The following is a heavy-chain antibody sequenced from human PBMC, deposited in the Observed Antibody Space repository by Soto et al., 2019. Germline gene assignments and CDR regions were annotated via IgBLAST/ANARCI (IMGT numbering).Heavy chain of an antibody. CDR3: AKDLSDHTGYFGY. Sequence: ASVKVSCKASGYTFTIYYIHCVLQSPGVGLDWMALIKPGGSYTTYAQKFQGRVTLTSDTSTSAVYMELSSLTSDDTAVYYCAKDLSDHTGYFGYWGQGTLVTVSS. J-gene: IGHJ4*02. D-gene: IGHD1-26*01. V-gene: IGHV1-46*01. CDR2: IKPGGSYT. CDR1: GYTFTIYY.